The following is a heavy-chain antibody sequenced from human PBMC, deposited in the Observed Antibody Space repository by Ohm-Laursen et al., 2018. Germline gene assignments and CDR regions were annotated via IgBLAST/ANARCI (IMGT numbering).Heavy chain of an antibody. CDR3: ATKDYYDSSGYSL. CDR2: LSGSGHDT. Sequence: GSLRLSCSASGFTFSSYAMSWVRQAPEKGLEWVSGLSGSGHDTYYTDSVKGRFTISRDNSKNTLYLQMNGLRAEDTAVYYCATKDYYDSSGYSLWGQGTLVTVSS. J-gene: IGHJ4*02. CDR1: GFTFSSYA. D-gene: IGHD3-22*01. V-gene: IGHV3-23*01.